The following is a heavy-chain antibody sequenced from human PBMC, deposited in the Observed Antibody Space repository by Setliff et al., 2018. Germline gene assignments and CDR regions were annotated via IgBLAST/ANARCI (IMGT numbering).Heavy chain of an antibody. CDR3: ARDRGRGWFGGMDV. D-gene: IGHD3-10*01. CDR2: IYHSGST. J-gene: IGHJ6*02. CDR1: GGSISGSNW. V-gene: IGHV4-4*02. Sequence: PSETLSLTCAVSGGSISGSNWWSWVRQPPGKGLEWIGEIYHSGSTNYNPSLKSRVTISVDKSKNQFSLKLSSVTAADTAVYYCARDRGRGWFGGMDVWGQGTTVTVSS.